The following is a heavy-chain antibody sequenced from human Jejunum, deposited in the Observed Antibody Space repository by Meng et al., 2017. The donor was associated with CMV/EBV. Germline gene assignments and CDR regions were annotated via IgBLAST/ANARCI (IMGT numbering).Heavy chain of an antibody. Sequence: YISSGHYCCSWIRQPPGKGLEWIGFIKYSGRTYYNPSLTSRVPISLAVSENHFSLRLSSVPAAETSVYYCARTQDCSTTSCYTGFDPWGQGTLVTVSS. CDR1: YISSGHYC. J-gene: IGHJ5*02. V-gene: IGHV4-30-4*08. CDR3: ARTQDCSTTSCYTGFDP. D-gene: IGHD2-2*01. CDR2: IKYSGRT.